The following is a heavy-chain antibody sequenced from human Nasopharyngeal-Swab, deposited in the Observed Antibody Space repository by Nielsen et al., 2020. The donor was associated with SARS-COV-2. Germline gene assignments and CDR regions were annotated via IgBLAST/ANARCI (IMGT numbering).Heavy chain of an antibody. CDR1: CCSISSSSYY. V-gene: IGHV4-39*01. D-gene: IGHD5-12*01. CDR2: IYYSGST. CDR3: ARHLGNDYRYPFDY. J-gene: IGHJ4*02. Sequence: SVTLSLNSTVSCCSISSSSYYWGWIRQPPGKGLEWIGSIYYSGSTYYNPSLKSRVTISVDTSKNQFSLKLSSVTAADTAVYYCARHLGNDYRYPFDYWGQGALVTVSS.